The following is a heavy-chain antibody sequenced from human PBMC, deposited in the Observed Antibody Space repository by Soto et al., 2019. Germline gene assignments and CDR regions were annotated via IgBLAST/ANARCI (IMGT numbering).Heavy chain of an antibody. D-gene: IGHD6-13*01. V-gene: IGHV1-8*01. CDR2: MNPNSGNT. CDR3: ARGAAADPISPRNWFDP. Sequence: ASVKVSCKASGYTFTSYDINWVRQATGQGFEWMGWMNPNSGNTGYAQKFQGRVTMTRNTSISTAYMELSRLRSDDTAVYYCARGAAADPISPRNWFDPWGQGTLVTVSS. CDR1: GYTFTSYD. J-gene: IGHJ5*02.